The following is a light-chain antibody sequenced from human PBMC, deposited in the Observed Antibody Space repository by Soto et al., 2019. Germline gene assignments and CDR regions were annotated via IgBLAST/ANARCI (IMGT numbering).Light chain of an antibody. Sequence: EILMRQSPCTLSVSPWERSTPSFMASHSIGNNLAWYQQKPGQTPRLLVFDASTRATGVPPRFSGGGGGTDFTLTISSLQPEDFASYYCQQIYTIPLTFGGGTKVDIK. J-gene: IGKJ4*01. CDR1: HSIGNN. V-gene: IGKV3-15*01. CDR2: DAS. CDR3: QQIYTIPLT.